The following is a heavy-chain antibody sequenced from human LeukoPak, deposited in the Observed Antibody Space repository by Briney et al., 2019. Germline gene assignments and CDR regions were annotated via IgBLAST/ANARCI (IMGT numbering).Heavy chain of an antibody. CDR2: INSDERIT. V-gene: IGHV3-74*01. J-gene: IGHJ4*02. Sequence: GGSLRLSCAASRFTFSSSWMYWVRQAPGKGLVWVSRINSDERITTYADSVKGRFTISRDNAKNTLYLQMNSLRAEDTAVYYCARGLVPGFLDYWGQGTPVTVSS. CDR1: RFTFSSSW. CDR3: ARGLVPGFLDY. D-gene: IGHD4-11*01.